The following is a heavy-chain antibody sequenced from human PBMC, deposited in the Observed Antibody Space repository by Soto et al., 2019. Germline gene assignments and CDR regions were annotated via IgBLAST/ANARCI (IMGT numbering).Heavy chain of an antibody. CDR3: AQGDSGWRLGNIDY. CDR1: GFTFSSYG. CDR2: ISYDGRNK. Sequence: QVQLVESGGGVVQPGRSLRLSCAASGFTFSSYGMQWVRQAPGKGLEWVAVISYDGRNKYYADSVKGRFTISRDNSKKTLYLQMNSLRAEDTAVYYCAQGDSGWRLGNIDYWGQATLVTVSS. V-gene: IGHV3-30*18. J-gene: IGHJ4*02. D-gene: IGHD6-19*01.